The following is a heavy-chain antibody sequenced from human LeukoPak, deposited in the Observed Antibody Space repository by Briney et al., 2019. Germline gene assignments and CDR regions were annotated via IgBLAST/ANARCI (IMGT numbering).Heavy chain of an antibody. J-gene: IGHJ5*02. CDR1: GGSISGYY. Sequence: SETLSLTCTVSGGSISGYYWSWLRQPPGKGLEWIGYIYYSGSTNYNPSLKSRVTISVDTSKNQFSLKLSSVTAADTAVYYCAREYYDNPYWFDPWGQGTLVTVSS. D-gene: IGHD3-3*01. CDR3: AREYYDNPYWFDP. CDR2: IYYSGST. V-gene: IGHV4-59*01.